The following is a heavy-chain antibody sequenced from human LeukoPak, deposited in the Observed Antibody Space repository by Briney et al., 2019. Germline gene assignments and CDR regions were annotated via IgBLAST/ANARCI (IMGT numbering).Heavy chain of an antibody. Sequence: GGSLRLSSVVSAFTFSTDSMNWVRQAPGRGLEWVSSISSNSRYIYYADSVKGRFTISRDNAKNSLYLQMNSLRAEDTAVYYCARSLTGDLDWFDPWGQGTLVTVSS. D-gene: IGHD7-27*01. CDR1: AFTFSTDS. CDR3: ARSLTGDLDWFDP. CDR2: ISSNSRYI. J-gene: IGHJ5*02. V-gene: IGHV3-21*04.